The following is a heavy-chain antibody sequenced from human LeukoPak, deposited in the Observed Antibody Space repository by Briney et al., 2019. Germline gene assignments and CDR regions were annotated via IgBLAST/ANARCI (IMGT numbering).Heavy chain of an antibody. CDR2: ISAYSGNT. J-gene: IGHJ5*02. CDR1: GYTFTIYG. Sequence: ASVKVSCKASGYTFTIYGISWVRQAPGQGLEWMGWISAYSGNTNYAQKLQGRVTMTTDTSTSTAYMELRSLRSDDTAVYYCAGERNRIAARWFDPWGQGTLVTVSS. CDR3: AGERNRIAARWFDP. D-gene: IGHD6-6*01. V-gene: IGHV1-18*01.